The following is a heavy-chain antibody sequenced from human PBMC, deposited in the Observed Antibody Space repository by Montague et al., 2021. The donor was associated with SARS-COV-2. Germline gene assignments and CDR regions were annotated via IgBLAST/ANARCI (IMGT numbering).Heavy chain of an antibody. CDR1: LQSSAGEH. Sequence: SETLSLTCAVYLQSSAGEHRSRLGESPSKLPSSFDFVYCNVHTKNNPSLQSRVTISIDTSENQFSLRLNSVTAADTAVYFCARGWAFDPWGQGRLVTVSS. CDR2: VYCNVHT. CDR3: ARGWAFDP. D-gene: IGHD6-19*01. V-gene: IGHV4-59*08. J-gene: IGHJ3*01.